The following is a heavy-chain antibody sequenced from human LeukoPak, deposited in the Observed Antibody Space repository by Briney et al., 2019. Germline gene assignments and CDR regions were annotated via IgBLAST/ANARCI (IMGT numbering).Heavy chain of an antibody. CDR1: GVSISSGNNY. CDR2: IYSSRST. D-gene: IGHD3-10*01. V-gene: IGHV4-39*07. J-gene: IGHJ3*01. CDR3: TRSDGYGLVGI. Sequence: SETLSLARSVSGVSISSGNNYWGWIRQPPGKTLEWIGSIYSSRSTYYNSSLKSRVIILIDTSKNHFSLSLSSVTAADTAVYYCTRSDGYGLVGIWGQGTMVTVSS.